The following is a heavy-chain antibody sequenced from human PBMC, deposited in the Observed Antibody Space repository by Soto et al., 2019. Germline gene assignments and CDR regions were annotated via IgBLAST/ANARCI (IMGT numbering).Heavy chain of an antibody. CDR1: GGSFSGYY. J-gene: IGHJ4*02. D-gene: IGHD1-26*01. Sequence: SETLSLTCAVYGGSFSGYYWSWIRQPPGKGLEWIGEINHSGSTNYNMSLWSRVTISLDASRNQFSLELISVTAADTAVYYCAGGPGTTSIDYWAQGTLVTVPQ. V-gene: IGHV4-34*01. CDR2: INHSGST. CDR3: AGGPGTTSIDY.